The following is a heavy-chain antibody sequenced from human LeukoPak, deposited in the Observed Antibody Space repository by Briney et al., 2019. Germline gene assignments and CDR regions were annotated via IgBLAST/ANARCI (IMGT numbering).Heavy chain of an antibody. CDR1: GFTFSSYE. D-gene: IGHD1-26*01. J-gene: IGHJ4*02. CDR3: ATSGNYRFDY. V-gene: IGHV3-48*03. CDR2: ISSGGSTI. Sequence: PGGSLRLSCAASGFTFSSYEMAWVRQAPGKGLEWVSYISSGGSTIYYADSVKGRFTISRDNAKNSLYLQMNSLRGEDTAVYYCATSGNYRFDYWGQGTLVTVSS.